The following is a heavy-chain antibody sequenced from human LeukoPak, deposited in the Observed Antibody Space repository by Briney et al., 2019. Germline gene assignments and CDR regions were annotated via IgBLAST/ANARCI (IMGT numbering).Heavy chain of an antibody. J-gene: IGHJ4*02. CDR2: ISSSGTT. V-gene: IGHV3-11*01. CDR3: ARGGLQAGGSARNVY. CDR1: RFTFSDYY. Sequence: GGSLRLSCAASRFTFSDYYMSWIRQAPGKGLEWVSYISSSGTTYYADSVKGRFTISRDNAQNSLYMQMNSLRAEDTAVYYCARGGLQAGGSARNVYWGQGTLVTVSS. D-gene: IGHD2-21*01.